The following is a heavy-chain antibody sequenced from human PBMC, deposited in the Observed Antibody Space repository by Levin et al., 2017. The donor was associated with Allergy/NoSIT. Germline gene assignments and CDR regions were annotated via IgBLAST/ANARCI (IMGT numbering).Heavy chain of an antibody. CDR2: INSDGSST. CDR1: GFTFSSYW. CDR3: ATTRGSSSSRRLDY. Sequence: GESLKISCAASGFTFSSYWMHWVRQAPGKGLVWVSRINSDGSSTSYADSVKGRFTISRDNAKNTLYLQMNSLRAEDTAVYYCATTRGSSSSRRLDYWGQGTLVTVSS. D-gene: IGHD6-6*01. V-gene: IGHV3-74*01. J-gene: IGHJ4*02.